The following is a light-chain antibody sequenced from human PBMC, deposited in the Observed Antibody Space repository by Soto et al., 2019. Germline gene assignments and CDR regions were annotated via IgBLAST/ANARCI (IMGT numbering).Light chain of an antibody. J-gene: IGKJ4*01. CDR3: QQSYSSPLT. CDR2: GAS. Sequence: DIQMTKSPSSLSASVGDRVTITCRASQSISRHLNWYQQRPGKAPNLLIYGASSLQSGVPSRISGSGSGTDFTLTISSLQPEDFATYYCQQSYSSPLTFGGGNKVEIK. CDR1: QSISRH. V-gene: IGKV1-39*01.